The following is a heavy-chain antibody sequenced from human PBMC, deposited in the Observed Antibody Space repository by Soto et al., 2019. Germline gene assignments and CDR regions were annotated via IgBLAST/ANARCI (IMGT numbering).Heavy chain of an antibody. J-gene: IGHJ4*02. V-gene: IGHV3-74*01. CDR3: ARGKSPSDLSDY. CDR1: GFTFSSYW. CDR2: INRDGSST. Sequence: EVQLVESGGGLVQPGGSLRLSCAVSGFTFSSYWMHWVRQAPGKGLVWVSRINRDGSSTAYADSVKGRFTISRDNANSTLYLQMSTLRAEDTAVYYCARGKSPSDLSDYWGQGTLVTVS.